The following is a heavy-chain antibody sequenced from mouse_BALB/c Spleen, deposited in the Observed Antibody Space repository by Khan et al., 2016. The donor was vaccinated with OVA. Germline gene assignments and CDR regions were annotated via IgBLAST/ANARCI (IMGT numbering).Heavy chain of an antibody. D-gene: IGHD4-1*01. CDR2: ISSGGVYT. Sequence: EVELVESGGDLVKPGGSLKLSCAASGFTFSSYSMSWVRQTPDKRLEWVASISSGGVYTYYPDSVKGRFTISIENAKNTLYLPMNDLKSEDTAMYYCADHLTGSFAYWGQGTLVTVSA. V-gene: IGHV5-6*01. J-gene: IGHJ3*01. CDR3: ADHLTGSFAY. CDR1: GFTFSSYS.